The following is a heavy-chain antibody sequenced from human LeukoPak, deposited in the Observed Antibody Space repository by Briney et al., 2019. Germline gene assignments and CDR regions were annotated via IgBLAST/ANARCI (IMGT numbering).Heavy chain of an antibody. D-gene: IGHD4-17*01. CDR3: AKDIHGDPFDY. CDR1: GFTFSSYG. J-gene: IGHJ4*02. V-gene: IGHV3-30*18. Sequence: GGSLRLSCAASGFTFSSYGVHWVRQAPGKGLEWVAVISYDGSNKYYADSVKGRFTISRDNSKNTLYLQMNSLRAEDTAVYYCAKDIHGDPFDYWGQGTLVTVSS. CDR2: ISYDGSNK.